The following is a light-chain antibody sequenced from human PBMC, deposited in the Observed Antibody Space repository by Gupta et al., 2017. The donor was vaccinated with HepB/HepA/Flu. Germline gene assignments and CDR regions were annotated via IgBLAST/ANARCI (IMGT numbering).Light chain of an antibody. CDR3: QQTYNDPYT. J-gene: IGKJ2*01. V-gene: IGKV1-39*01. CDR1: QTIDNY. Sequence: DIQLTQFPSSLSASVGDRVTIPCRASQTIDNYINWYQVRPGKAPKLLIFAASNLQSGVPSRFSGSGSGTDFTLTISSLQPEDFATYFCQQTYNDPYTFGQGTKLDIK. CDR2: AAS.